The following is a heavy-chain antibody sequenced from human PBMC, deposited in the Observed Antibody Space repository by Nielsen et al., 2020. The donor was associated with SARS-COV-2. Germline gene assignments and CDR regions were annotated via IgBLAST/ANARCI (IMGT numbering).Heavy chain of an antibody. CDR1: GYTFTSHL. J-gene: IGHJ6*02. CDR3: TRLPSSLLDHDYYYGMDV. CDR2: IYPGDSET. V-gene: IGHV5-51*01. D-gene: IGHD1-1*01. Sequence: GESLKISCKASGYTFTSHLLGWVRQMPGKGLDWMGNIYPGDSETRYNPSFQGQVTIAADKSISTAYLQWSSLKASDTAMYYCTRLPSSLLDHDYYYGMDVWCLGTTVTVSS.